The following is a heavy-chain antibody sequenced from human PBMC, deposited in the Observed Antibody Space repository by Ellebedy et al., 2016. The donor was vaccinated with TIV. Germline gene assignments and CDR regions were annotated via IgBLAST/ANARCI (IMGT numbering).Heavy chain of an antibody. Sequence: GESLKISCAASQFNLNSYTIYWLRHAPGKGPELVVLISSDGSLEYYADFVKGRFTLSRDSSENTVYLHMNSLRADDTAVYYCSREVGGGQGEMDVWGQGTTVTVSS. CDR1: QFNLNSYT. CDR3: SREVGGGQGEMDV. CDR2: ISSDGSLE. V-gene: IGHV3-30*04. D-gene: IGHD1-26*01. J-gene: IGHJ6*02.